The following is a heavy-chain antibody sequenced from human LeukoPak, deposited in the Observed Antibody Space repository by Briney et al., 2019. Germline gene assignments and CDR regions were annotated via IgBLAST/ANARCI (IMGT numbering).Heavy chain of an antibody. J-gene: IGHJ4*02. CDR1: GVSFNDYY. D-gene: IGHD4-17*01. Sequence: SESLSLTCAVSGVSFNDYYWSWVRQTPGKGLEWIGEINHSGYTNDSPPLKSRVTLSIDTSRKQFSLNLRSVTVADSGIYYCTRMTTGHDYWGQGTLVTVSS. V-gene: IGHV4-34*01. CDR3: TRMTTGHDY. CDR2: INHSGYT.